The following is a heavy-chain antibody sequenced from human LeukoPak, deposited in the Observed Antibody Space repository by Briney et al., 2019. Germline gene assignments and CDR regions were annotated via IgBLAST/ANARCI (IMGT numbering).Heavy chain of an antibody. V-gene: IGHV3-30*18. CDR1: GFTFSSYG. CDR2: ISYDGSNK. CDR3: AKDGSGWYVNYYYYMDV. J-gene: IGHJ6*03. Sequence: PGGSLRLSCAASGFTFSSYGMYWVRQAPGKGLEWVAVISYDGSNKYYADSVKGRFTISRDNSKNTLYLQMNSLRAEDTAVYYCAKDGSGWYVNYYYYMDVWGKGTTVTVSS. D-gene: IGHD6-19*01.